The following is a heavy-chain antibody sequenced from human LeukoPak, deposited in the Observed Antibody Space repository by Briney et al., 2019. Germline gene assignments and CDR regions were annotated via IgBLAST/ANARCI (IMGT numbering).Heavy chain of an antibody. J-gene: IGHJ4*02. V-gene: IGHV3-21*01. Sequence: GGSLRLSSAASGFTFSSYSMNWVRQAPGKGLEWVSSISSSSSYIYYADSVKGRFTISRDNAKNSLYLQMNSLKAEDTAVYYCARAWELLYIDYRGQGTLVSVSS. D-gene: IGHD1-26*01. CDR1: GFTFSSYS. CDR2: ISSSSSYI. CDR3: ARAWELLYIDY.